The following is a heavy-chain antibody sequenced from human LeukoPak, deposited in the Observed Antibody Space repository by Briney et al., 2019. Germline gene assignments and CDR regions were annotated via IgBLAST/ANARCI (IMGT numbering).Heavy chain of an antibody. D-gene: IGHD2-15*01. CDR1: GFTFSSYS. CDR2: ISTSSSYI. Sequence: PGGSLRLSCAASGFTFSSYSMNWVRQAPGKGLEWVSSISTSSSYIYYADSVKGRFTISRDNARNSLYLQMNSLRAEDTAVYYCARDHEEYCSGGSCSRFDYWGQGTLVTVSS. CDR3: ARDHEEYCSGGSCSRFDY. J-gene: IGHJ4*02. V-gene: IGHV3-21*01.